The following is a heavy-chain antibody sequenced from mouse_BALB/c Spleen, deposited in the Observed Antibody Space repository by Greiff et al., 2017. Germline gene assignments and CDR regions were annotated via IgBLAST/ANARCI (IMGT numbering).Heavy chain of an antibody. CDR2: ISYDGSN. CDR3: AREGGYGGSYAMDD. D-gene: IGHD2-2*01. J-gene: IGHJ4*01. V-gene: IGHV3-6*02. CDR1: GYSITSGYY. Sequence: ESGPGLVKPSQSLSLTCSVTGYSITSGYYWNWIRQFPGNKLEWMGYISYDGSNNYNPSLKNRISITRDTSKNQFFQKLNSVTTEDTATYYCAREGGYGGSYAMDDWGQGAAVAVAS.